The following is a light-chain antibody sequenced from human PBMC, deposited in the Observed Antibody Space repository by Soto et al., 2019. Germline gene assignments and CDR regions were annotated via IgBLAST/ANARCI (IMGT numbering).Light chain of an antibody. CDR1: QSVLYNSNNKNY. CDR3: QQYYSTPRT. Sequence: IVVTPSPASLAVSLGERATIICKSSQSVLYNSNNKNYLAWYQQKPGQPPKLLIYWASTRESGVPDRFSGSGSGTDFTLTISSLQAEDVAVYYCQQYYSTPRTFGQGTKVDIK. J-gene: IGKJ1*01. V-gene: IGKV4-1*01. CDR2: WAS.